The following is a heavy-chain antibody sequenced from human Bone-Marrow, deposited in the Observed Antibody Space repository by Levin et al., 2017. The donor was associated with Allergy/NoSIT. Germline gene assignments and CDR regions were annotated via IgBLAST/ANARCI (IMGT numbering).Heavy chain of an antibody. J-gene: IGHJ3*02. CDR3: AKEALRSADASDI. V-gene: IGHV3-9*01. CDR1: GINFDDYA. CDR2: ISWNSKAM. Sequence: GGSLRLSCAGSGINFDDYAMHWVRQAPGKGLEWVSGISWNSKAMGYADSVKGRFTISRDNAKNSLYLQMNSLTTEDTALYYCAKEALRSADASDIWGQGTMVTVSS.